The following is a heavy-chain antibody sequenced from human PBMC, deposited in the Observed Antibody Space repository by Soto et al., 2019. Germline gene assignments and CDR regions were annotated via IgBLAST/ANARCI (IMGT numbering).Heavy chain of an antibody. CDR3: ARGYYYDSLRLDS. V-gene: IGHV4-34*01. J-gene: IGHJ4*02. CDR2: INQSGST. CDR1: GGSFSAYY. D-gene: IGHD3-22*01. Sequence: SETLSLTCGVYGGSFSAYYWSWIRQPQGKGLEWIGEINQSGSTNYNPSLKSRVTMSLDTSKKQFSLKMTSVTAADTAVYYCARGYYYDSLRLDSWGQGTLVTVSS.